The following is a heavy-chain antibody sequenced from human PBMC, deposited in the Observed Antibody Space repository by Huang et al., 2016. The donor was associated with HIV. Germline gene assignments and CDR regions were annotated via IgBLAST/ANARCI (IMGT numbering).Heavy chain of an antibody. CDR1: GYTFSSHA. CDR2: INGGNGDI. D-gene: IGHD3-3*01. V-gene: IGHV1-3*01. Sequence: QVQLVQSGAEVKKPGTSVKVSCKTSGYTFSSHALHWLRQAPGQRPEWMGWINGGNGDIKYSQKFQGRVTITSDTSANIGYMELNSLLSEDTAVYYCARDPLDIRRHFDFWGQGSLVTVSS. J-gene: IGHJ4*02. CDR3: ARDPLDIRRHFDF.